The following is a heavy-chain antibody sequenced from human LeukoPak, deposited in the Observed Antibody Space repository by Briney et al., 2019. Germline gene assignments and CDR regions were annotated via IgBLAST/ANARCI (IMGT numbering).Heavy chain of an antibody. V-gene: IGHV3-23*01. CDR2: ISGSGGST. Sequence: GGSLRLSCAASGFTFSSYAMSWVRQAPGKGLEWVSAISGSGGSTYYADSVKGRFTISRANSKNTLYLQMNSLRAEDTAVYYCAKAPCSGYDPGIDYWGQGTLVTVSS. CDR1: GFTFSSYA. J-gene: IGHJ4*02. D-gene: IGHD5-12*01. CDR3: AKAPCSGYDPGIDY.